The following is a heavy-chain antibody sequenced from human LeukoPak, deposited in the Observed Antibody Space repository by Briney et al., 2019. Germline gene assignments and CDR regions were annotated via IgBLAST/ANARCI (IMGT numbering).Heavy chain of an antibody. D-gene: IGHD1-26*01. CDR2: ISYSGNT. CDR1: GASVSSRSYY. CDR3: ARYSGSSSAGWFDP. J-gene: IGHJ5*02. Sequence: SETLSLTCTVSGASVSSRSYYWGWIRQPPGKGLEWIGYISYSGNTDYNPSLKSRVTISIDTSKNQYSLRMSSMTAADTAFYYCARYSGSSSAGWFDPCGQGTLVTVSS. V-gene: IGHV4-61*01.